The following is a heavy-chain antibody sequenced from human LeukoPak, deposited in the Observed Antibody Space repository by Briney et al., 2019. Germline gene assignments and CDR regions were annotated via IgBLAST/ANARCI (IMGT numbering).Heavy chain of an antibody. V-gene: IGHV4-34*01. CDR2: INHSGST. J-gene: IGHJ5*02. Sequence: SETLSLTCAVYGGSFSGYYWSWIRQPPGKGLEWIGEINHSGSTNYNPSLKSRVTISVDTSKNQFSLELSSVTAADTAVYYCARGHYYGSGSYYRRINWFDPWGQGTLVTVSS. D-gene: IGHD3-10*01. CDR1: GGSFSGYY. CDR3: ARGHYYGSGSYYRRINWFDP.